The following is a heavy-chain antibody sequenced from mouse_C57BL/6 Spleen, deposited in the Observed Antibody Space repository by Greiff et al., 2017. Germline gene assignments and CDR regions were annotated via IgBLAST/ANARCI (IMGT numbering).Heavy chain of an antibody. D-gene: IGHD2-3*01. CDR2: LDPSDSDT. CDR1: GYTFTSYW. CDR3: ARVYDGYYVWFAY. Sequence: VQLQQPGAELVRPGSSVKLSCKASGYTFTSYWMHWVKQRPIQGLDWIGNLDPSDSDTHYNQTFKDKATLTVDKSSSTAYMQLSCLTSEDSAVYYCARVYDGYYVWFAYWGQGTLVTVSA. J-gene: IGHJ3*01. V-gene: IGHV1-52*01.